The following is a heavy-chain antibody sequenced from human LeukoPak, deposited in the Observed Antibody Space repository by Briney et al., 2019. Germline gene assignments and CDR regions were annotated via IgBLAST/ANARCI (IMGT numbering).Heavy chain of an antibody. CDR3: VRDHPINTVTTTFDY. CDR2: IKSDGRIT. V-gene: IGHV3-74*01. J-gene: IGHJ4*02. CDR1: GFTFSTYW. Sequence: GGSLRLSCAASGFTFSTYWMHWVRQAPGKGPVWVSTIKSDGRITNYADSVKGRFTISRDNAKNTLYLQMNSLRAGDTAMYYCVRDHPINTVTTTFDYWGQGTLVTVSS. D-gene: IGHD4-17*01.